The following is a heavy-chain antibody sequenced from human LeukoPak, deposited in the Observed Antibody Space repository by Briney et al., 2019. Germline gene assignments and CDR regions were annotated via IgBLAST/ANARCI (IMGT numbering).Heavy chain of an antibody. D-gene: IGHD3-9*01. CDR3: ARGTLGDILTGSYDC. CDR1: GYTFTTYG. V-gene: IGHV1-69*05. CDR2: IIPIFNTA. J-gene: IGHJ4*02. Sequence: SVTVSCKASGYTFTTYGISWVRQAPGQGLEWMGGIIPIFNTANYAQKFQGRVTIGTDGSTNTAYMELSSLRSEDTAVYFCARGTLGDILTGSYDCWGQGTLVTVSS.